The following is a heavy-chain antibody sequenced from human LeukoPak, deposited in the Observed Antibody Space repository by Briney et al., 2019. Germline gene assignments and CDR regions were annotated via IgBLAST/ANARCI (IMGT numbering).Heavy chain of an antibody. CDR2: IYYSGST. J-gene: IGHJ5*02. D-gene: IGHD2-15*01. Sequence: SETLSLTCTVSGGSISSGDYYWSWIRQPPGKGLEWIGYIYYSGSTYYNPSLKSRVTISIDTSKNQFSLKLSSVTAADTAVYYCARYSYFFGFDPWGQGTLVTVSS. CDR1: GGSISSGDYY. V-gene: IGHV4-30-4*01. CDR3: ARYSYFFGFDP.